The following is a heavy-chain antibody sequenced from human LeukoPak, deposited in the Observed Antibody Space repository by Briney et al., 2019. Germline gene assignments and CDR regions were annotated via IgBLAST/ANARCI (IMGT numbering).Heavy chain of an antibody. CDR2: ISGSGGST. Sequence: GGSLRLSCAASGFTFSSYAMSWVRQAPGKGLEWVSAISGSGGSTYYADSVKGRFTISRDNSKDTLFLQMNSLRAEDTAVYYCAKRTDYSNYGPFDYWGQGTLVTVSS. D-gene: IGHD4-11*01. CDR1: GFTFSSYA. J-gene: IGHJ4*02. CDR3: AKRTDYSNYGPFDY. V-gene: IGHV3-23*01.